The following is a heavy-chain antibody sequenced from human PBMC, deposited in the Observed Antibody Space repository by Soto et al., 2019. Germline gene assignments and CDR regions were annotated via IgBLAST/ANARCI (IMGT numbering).Heavy chain of an antibody. D-gene: IGHD6-13*01. Sequence: EVQLVESGGDLVQPGGSLRLSCAASGFTFSSYEMNWVRQAPGKGLEWVSAISGSGGSTYYADSVKGRFTISRDNSKNTLYLQMNSLRAEDTAVYYCAKVLQQQLVGPSFDYWGQGTLVTVSS. CDR2: ISGSGGST. J-gene: IGHJ4*02. CDR1: GFTFSSYE. CDR3: AKVLQQQLVGPSFDY. V-gene: IGHV3-23*04.